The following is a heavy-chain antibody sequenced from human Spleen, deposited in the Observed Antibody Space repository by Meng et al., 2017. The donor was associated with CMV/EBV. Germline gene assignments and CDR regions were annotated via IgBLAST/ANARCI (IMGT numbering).Heavy chain of an antibody. CDR3: ARVGTSGSFDI. CDR2: INQGGSEA. D-gene: IGHD2-2*01. J-gene: IGHJ3*02. CDR1: GFSFISYL. V-gene: IGHV3-7*01. Sequence: GESLKISCAASGFSFISYLMGWVRQAPGKGLEWVANINQGGSEAYYMDSVKGRFSISRDNAKNSVYLQMNSLRAEDTTVYYCARVGTSGSFDIWGQGTMVTVSS.